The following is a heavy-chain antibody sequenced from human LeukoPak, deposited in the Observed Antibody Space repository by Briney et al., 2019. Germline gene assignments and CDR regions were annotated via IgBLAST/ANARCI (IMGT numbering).Heavy chain of an antibody. CDR3: ARGAPKGFSSSWYGRFDY. CDR2: IIPIFGTA. V-gene: IGHV1-69*13. J-gene: IGHJ4*02. CDR1: GGTFSSYA. Sequence: SVTVSCTASGGTFSSYAISWVRQAPGQGLEWMGGIIPIFGTANYAQKFQGRVTITADESTSTAYMELSSLRSEDTAVYYCARGAPKGFSSSWYGRFDYWGQGTLVTVSS. D-gene: IGHD6-13*01.